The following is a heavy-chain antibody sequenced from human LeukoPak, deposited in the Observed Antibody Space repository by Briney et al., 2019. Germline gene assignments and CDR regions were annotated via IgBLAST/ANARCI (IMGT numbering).Heavy chain of an antibody. J-gene: IGHJ4*02. CDR2: IWYDGSNK. CDR1: GFTFNNYG. CDR3: ARGTALQDY. V-gene: IGHV3-33*01. Sequence: GGSLRLSCAASGFTFNNYGMHWVRQAPGKGLEWMALIWYDGSNKYYADSVKGRFTISRDNSKNTLYLQMNSLRAEDTAVYYCARGTALQDYWGQGTLVTVSS. D-gene: IGHD2/OR15-2a*01.